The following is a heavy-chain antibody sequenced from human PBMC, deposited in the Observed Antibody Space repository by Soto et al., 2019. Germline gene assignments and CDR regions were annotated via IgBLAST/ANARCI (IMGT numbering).Heavy chain of an antibody. V-gene: IGHV4-30-4*01. CDR1: GGSISSGDYY. CDR2: IYYSGST. D-gene: IGHD6-19*01. J-gene: IGHJ4*02. CDR3: ARVLQYSSGSLDY. Sequence: QVQLQESGPGLVKPSQTLSLTCTVSGGSISSGDYYWSWIRQPPGKGLEWIGYIYYSGSTYYNPSLKSRVXXSXDXXKNQFSLKLSSVTAADTAVYYCARVLQYSSGSLDYWGQGTLVTVSS.